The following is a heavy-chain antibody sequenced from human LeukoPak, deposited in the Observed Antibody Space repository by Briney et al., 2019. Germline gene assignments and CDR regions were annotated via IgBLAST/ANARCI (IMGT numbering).Heavy chain of an antibody. CDR3: ARDGSSGWYWVDY. CDR1: GFTFSSYG. D-gene: IGHD6-19*01. J-gene: IGHJ4*02. CDR2: IWYDGSNK. V-gene: IGHV3-33*01. Sequence: GGSLRLSCAAPGFTFSSYGMHWVRKAPGKGLEWVAVIWYDGSNKYYADSVKGRFTISRDNSKNTLYLQMNSLRAEDTAVYYCARDGSSGWYWVDYWGQGTLVTVSS.